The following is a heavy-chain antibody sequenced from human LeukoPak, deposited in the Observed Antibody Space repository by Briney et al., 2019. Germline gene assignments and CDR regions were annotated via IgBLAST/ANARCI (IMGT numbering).Heavy chain of an antibody. J-gene: IGHJ3*02. CDR2: INPSGGST. D-gene: IGHD2-21*02. CDR1: RYTFISYY. V-gene: IGHV1-46*03. CDR3: ARDHTLLGAFDI. Sequence: GASVKVSCKASRYTFISYYMHWVRQAPGQGLEWMGIINPSGGSTSYAQKFQGRVTMTRDTSTSTVYMELSSLRSEDAAVYYCARDHTLLGAFDIWGQGTMVTVSS.